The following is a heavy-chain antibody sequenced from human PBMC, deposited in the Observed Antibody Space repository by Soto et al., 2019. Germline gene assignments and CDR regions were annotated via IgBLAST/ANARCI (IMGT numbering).Heavy chain of an antibody. Sequence: QVQLVESGGGVVQPGRSLRLSCAASGFTFSSYGMHWVRQAPGKGLEWVAVIWYDASNKYYADSVKGRFTISRDNSKNTLYLQMTSLRAEDTAVYYCARDCAGYSSGWYQRGGFDYWGQGTLVTVSS. V-gene: IGHV3-33*01. CDR2: IWYDASNK. CDR1: GFTFSSYG. J-gene: IGHJ4*02. CDR3: ARDCAGYSSGWYQRGGFDY. D-gene: IGHD6-19*01.